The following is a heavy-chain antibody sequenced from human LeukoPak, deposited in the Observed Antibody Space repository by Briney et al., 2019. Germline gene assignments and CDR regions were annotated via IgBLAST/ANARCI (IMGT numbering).Heavy chain of an antibody. Sequence: GGSLRLSCAASGFTFSSYAMHWVRQAPGKGLEWVAVISYDGSNKYYADSVKGRFTISRDNSKNTLYLQMNSLRAEDTAVYYCARDPTLYGDYEYYYDYWGQGTLVTVSS. D-gene: IGHD4-17*01. CDR2: ISYDGSNK. V-gene: IGHV3-30-3*01. CDR3: ARDPTLYGDYEYYYDY. CDR1: GFTFSSYA. J-gene: IGHJ4*02.